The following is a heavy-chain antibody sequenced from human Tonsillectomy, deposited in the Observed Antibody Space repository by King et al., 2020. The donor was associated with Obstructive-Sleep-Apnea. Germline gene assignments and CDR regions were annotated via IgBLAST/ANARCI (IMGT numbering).Heavy chain of an antibody. D-gene: IGHD3-10*01. CDR3: ARDRRPAKWLGIGP. V-gene: IGHV3-11*01. Sequence: QVQLVESGGDLVKPGGSLRLSCAASGFTFSDHYMSWIRHVPGKGLEWVSYISSNADITDYAVSVKGRFTISRDNAKNTLHLQMDSLRAEDTAVYYCARDRRPAKWLGIGPWGQGTPVTVSS. J-gene: IGHJ5*02. CDR1: GFTFSDHY. CDR2: ISSNADIT.